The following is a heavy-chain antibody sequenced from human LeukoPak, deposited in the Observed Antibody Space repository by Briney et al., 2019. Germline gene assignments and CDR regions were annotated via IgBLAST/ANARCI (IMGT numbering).Heavy chain of an antibody. CDR1: GYTLTELS. J-gene: IGHJ5*02. V-gene: IGHV1-24*01. CDR2: FYPEDGET. Sequence: ASVKVSCKVSGYTLTELSMHWVRQAPGKGLEGMGGFYPEDGETIYAQKFQGRVTMTEDTSTDTAYMELSSLRSEDTAVYYCATFTHRRDSGLQVTIFGPTGFDPWGQGTLVTVSS. CDR3: ATFTHRRDSGLQVTIFGPTGFDP. D-gene: IGHD3-3*01.